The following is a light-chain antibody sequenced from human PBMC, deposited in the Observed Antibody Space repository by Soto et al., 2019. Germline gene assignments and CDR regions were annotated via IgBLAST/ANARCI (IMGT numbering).Light chain of an antibody. J-gene: IGLJ3*02. V-gene: IGLV2-14*01. CDR1: SSDVGGYNY. Sequence: QSALTQPASVSGSPGQSITISCTGTSSDVGGYNYVSWYQQHPGKAPKLIIYEVSNRPSGFSNRFSGSKSVNTASLTISGLQAEDEADYYCSSYTTSSTWVFGGGTKLTVL. CDR3: SSYTTSSTWV. CDR2: EVS.